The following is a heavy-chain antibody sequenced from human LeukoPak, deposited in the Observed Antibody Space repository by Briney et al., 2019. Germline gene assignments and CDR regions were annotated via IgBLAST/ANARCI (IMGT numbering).Heavy chain of an antibody. V-gene: IGHV3-23*01. CDR3: YCSSTSCLPLDY. D-gene: IGHD2-2*01. Sequence: LPGGSLRLSCAASGFTFSSYAMTWVRQAPGKGLEWVSTISGSGGNTYYADSVKGRFTISRDNSENTLYLQLSSLRAEDTAVYYCYCSSTSCLPLDYWGQGSLVTVSS. CDR2: ISGSGGNT. J-gene: IGHJ4*02. CDR1: GFTFSSYA.